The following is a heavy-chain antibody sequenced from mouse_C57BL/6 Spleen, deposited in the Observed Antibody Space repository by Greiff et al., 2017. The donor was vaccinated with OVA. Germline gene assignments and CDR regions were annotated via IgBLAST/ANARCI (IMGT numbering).Heavy chain of an antibody. D-gene: IGHD1-1*01. CDR3: AKITTVPAGNAMDY. CDR1: GFSFTSYG. Sequence: QVQLQQSGPGLVQPSQSLSITCTVSGFSFTSYGVHWVRQSPGQGLEWLGVIWRGGSTDYNAAFMSRLSITKDNSKSQVFFKMNSLQADDTAIYYGAKITTVPAGNAMDYWGQGTSVTVSS. J-gene: IGHJ4*01. CDR2: IWRGGST. V-gene: IGHV2-5*01.